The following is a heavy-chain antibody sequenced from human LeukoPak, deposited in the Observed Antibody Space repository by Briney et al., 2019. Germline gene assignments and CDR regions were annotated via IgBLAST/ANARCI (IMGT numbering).Heavy chain of an antibody. Sequence: GEPLKISCRGSGYSLDTYWIGWGRQIPGKGLEWMGIIYPVDSKTTYSPPFRGHVTTPANMSISTAYLKWSSLEASDTAMYYCARLVVVTARSDYSFASWGQGTLVTVSS. CDR3: ARLVVVTARSDYSFAS. CDR1: GYSLDTYW. CDR2: IYPVDSKT. V-gene: IGHV5-51*01. J-gene: IGHJ4*02. D-gene: IGHD2-21*02.